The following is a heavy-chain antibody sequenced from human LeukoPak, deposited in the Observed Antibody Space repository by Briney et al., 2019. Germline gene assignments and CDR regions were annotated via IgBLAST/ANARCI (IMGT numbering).Heavy chain of an antibody. Sequence: PSETLSLTCTVSGGSISSSSYYWGWIRQPPGKGLEWIGEINHSGSTNYNPSLKSRVTISVDTSKNQFSLKLSSVTAADTAVYYCARGLPVFYWGQGTLVTVSS. J-gene: IGHJ4*02. CDR3: ARGLPVFY. CDR2: INHSGST. CDR1: GGSISSSSYY. V-gene: IGHV4-39*07.